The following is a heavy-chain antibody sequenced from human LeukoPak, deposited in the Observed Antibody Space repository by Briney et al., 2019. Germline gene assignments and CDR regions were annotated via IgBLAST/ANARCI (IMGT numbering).Heavy chain of an antibody. D-gene: IGHD3-22*01. Sequence: GASVKVSCKASGYTFTSYGISWVRQAPGQGLEWMGWISAYNGNTNYAQKLQGRVTMTTDTSTSTAYMELRSLRSDDTAVYYCARMGYXDSSXYPFDYWGQGTLVTVSS. V-gene: IGHV1-18*01. J-gene: IGHJ4*02. CDR3: ARMGYXDSSXYPFDY. CDR2: ISAYNGNT. CDR1: GYTFTSYG.